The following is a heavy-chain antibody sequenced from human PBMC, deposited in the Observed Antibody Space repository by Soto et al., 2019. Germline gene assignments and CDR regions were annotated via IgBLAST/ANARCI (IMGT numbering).Heavy chain of an antibody. D-gene: IGHD5-12*01. CDR2: IYYSGST. Sequence: SETLSLTCTVSGGSISSYYWSWIRQPPGKGLEWIGYIYYSGSTNYNPSLKSRVTISVDTSKNQFSLKLSSVTAADTAVYYCARRWGYTFDYWGQGALVTVSS. J-gene: IGHJ4*02. CDR3: ARRWGYTFDY. CDR1: GGSISSYY. V-gene: IGHV4-59*08.